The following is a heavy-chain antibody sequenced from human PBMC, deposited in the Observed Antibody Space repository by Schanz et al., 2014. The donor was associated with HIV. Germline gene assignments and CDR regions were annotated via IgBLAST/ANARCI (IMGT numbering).Heavy chain of an antibody. CDR1: GFTFSSYA. CDR2: ISGSGGVT. D-gene: IGHD2-15*01. Sequence: EVQLLESGGGLVQPGGSLRLSCAASGFTFSSYAMSWVRQAPGKGLEWVSSISGSGGVTYYADSVKDRFTISRDNSKNTLYLQMNSLRAEDTAVYYCAKDLGAGGGSCFDSWGQGTLVTVST. J-gene: IGHJ4*02. V-gene: IGHV3-23*01. CDR3: AKDLGAGGGSCFDS.